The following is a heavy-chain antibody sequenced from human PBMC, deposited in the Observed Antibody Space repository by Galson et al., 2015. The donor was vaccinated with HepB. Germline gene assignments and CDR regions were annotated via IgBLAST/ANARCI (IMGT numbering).Heavy chain of an antibody. CDR1: GGTFSSYA. CDR2: IIPILGIA. V-gene: IGHV1-69*04. D-gene: IGHD6-6*01. Sequence: SVKVSCKASGGTFSSYAISWVRQAPGQGLEWMGRIIPILGIANYAQKFQGRVTITADKSTSTAYMELSSLRSEDTAVYYCAREEYSSSSYAFDIWGQGTMVTVSS. J-gene: IGHJ3*02. CDR3: AREEYSSSSYAFDI.